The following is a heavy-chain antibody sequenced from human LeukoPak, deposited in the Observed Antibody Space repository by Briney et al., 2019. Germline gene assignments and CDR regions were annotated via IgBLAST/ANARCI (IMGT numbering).Heavy chain of an antibody. CDR2: IYDNENT. D-gene: IGHD3-10*01. CDR1: GGSISHYY. J-gene: IGHJ4*02. CDR3: ARGPTFGSGNPLDS. V-gene: IGHV4-4*07. Sequence: SETLSLTCTVSGGSISHYYWSWIRQPAGKGLEWIGRIYDNENTNYSPSLQGRVTMSADTSKNQFSLRLSSVTAADTAIYYCARGPTFGSGNPLDSWDQGTLVIVSS.